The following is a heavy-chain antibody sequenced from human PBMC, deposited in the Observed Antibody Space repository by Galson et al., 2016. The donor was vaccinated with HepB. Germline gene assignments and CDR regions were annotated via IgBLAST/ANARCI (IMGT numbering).Heavy chain of an antibody. J-gene: IGHJ4*02. D-gene: IGHD4-23*01. CDR2: IYYSGTT. V-gene: IGHV4-31*03. Sequence: TLSLTCTVSGGSISSGGFYWTWIRQNPGKGLEWIGNIYYSGTTHYNPPLKSRVTISEDTSNNQFSLKLTSVTAADTAVYYCARVAGNPGRTAYYDYWGLGTLVTVSS. CDR1: GGSISSGGFY. CDR3: ARVAGNPGRTAYYDY.